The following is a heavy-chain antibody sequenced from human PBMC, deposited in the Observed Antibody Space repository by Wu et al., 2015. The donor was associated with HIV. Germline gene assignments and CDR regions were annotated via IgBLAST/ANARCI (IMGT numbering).Heavy chain of an antibody. J-gene: IGHJ6*03. CDR3: AKGNYYGSQTXHRDYYYYIDV. V-gene: IGHV1-69*12. D-gene: IGHD3-10*01. CDR1: GGSFRHYA. CDR2: IIPVFGST. Sequence: QVQLVQSGAEVKKPGSSVKVSCKASGGSFRHYAFSWVRQAPGQGLEWMGGIIPVFGSTDFALKFHGRVTLTADESTSTSYMELNSLRPEDSAVYFCAKGNYYGSQTXHRDYYYYIDVWGQRDHGHRLL.